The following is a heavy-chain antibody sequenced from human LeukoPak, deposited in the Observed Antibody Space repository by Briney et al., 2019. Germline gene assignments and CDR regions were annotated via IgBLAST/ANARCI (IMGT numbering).Heavy chain of an antibody. CDR2: IHHSGST. CDR1: GGSISGSNW. CDR3: ARAATYYDISTYGHLDV. V-gene: IGHV4-4*03. D-gene: IGHD3-22*01. J-gene: IGHJ6*02. Sequence: PPETLSLTCAVSGGSISGSNWWSWVRQPPGKGLEWIGEIHHSGSTNYKPSLRSRVTMSVDKSANQFSLKLNSVTVTDTAVYYCARAATYYDISTYGHLDVWGQGTTVTVSS.